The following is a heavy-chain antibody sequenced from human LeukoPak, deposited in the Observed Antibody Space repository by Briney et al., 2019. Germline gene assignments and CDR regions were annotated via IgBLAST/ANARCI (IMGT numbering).Heavy chain of an antibody. CDR2: ISYDGSNK. Sequence: GGSLRLSCAASGFTFSSYGMHWVRQAPGKGLEWVAVISYDGSNKYYADSVKGRFTISRDNSKNTLYLQMNSLRAEDTAVYYCATPPTVTRNYWGQGTLVTVSS. D-gene: IGHD4-17*01. V-gene: IGHV3-30*03. J-gene: IGHJ4*02. CDR3: ATPPTVTRNY. CDR1: GFTFSSYG.